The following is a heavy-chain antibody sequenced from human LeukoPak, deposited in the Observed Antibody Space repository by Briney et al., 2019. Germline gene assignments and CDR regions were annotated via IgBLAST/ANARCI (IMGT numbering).Heavy chain of an antibody. J-gene: IGHJ3*02. CDR1: GFTFSDYY. CDR3: ARHGRFRIVGATYHAFDI. CDR2: ISSSGSTI. V-gene: IGHV3-11*04. Sequence: KPGGSLRLSCAASGFTFSDYYMSWIRQAPGKGLEWVSYISSSGSTIYYADPVKGRFTISRDNAKNSLYLQMNSLRAEDTAVYYCARHGRFRIVGATYHAFDIWGQGTMVTVSS. D-gene: IGHD1-26*01.